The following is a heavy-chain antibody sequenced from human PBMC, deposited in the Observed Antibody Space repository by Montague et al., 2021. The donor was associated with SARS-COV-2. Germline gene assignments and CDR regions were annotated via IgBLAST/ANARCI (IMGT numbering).Heavy chain of an antibody. CDR1: GGSISSYY. J-gene: IGHJ2*01. CDR2: IYYSGST. V-gene: IGHV4-59*01. D-gene: IGHD5-12*01. Sequence: SETLSLTYTVSGGSISSYYWNWIRQSPGKGLEWIGYIYYSGSTKYNPSFKSRVTMLVDTSKRQTSLRLNSVTAADTAVYYCAGDRGRFWHFDLWGRGTLVTVSS. CDR3: AGDRGRFWHFDL.